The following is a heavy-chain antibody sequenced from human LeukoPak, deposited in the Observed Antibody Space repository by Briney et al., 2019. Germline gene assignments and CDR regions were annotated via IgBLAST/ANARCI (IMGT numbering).Heavy chain of an antibody. CDR3: ARTRDSGSLDF. V-gene: IGHV4-59*01. Sequence: PSETLSLTCTVSSGPISGNYWSWIRQPPGKGLEWIGYIYYNGFTNYNPSLKSRIAISVDSSKNQFSLKLSSVTAADTAVYYCARTRDSGSLDFWGQGTPVTVSS. CDR2: IYYNGFT. CDR1: SGPISGNY. D-gene: IGHD3-10*01. J-gene: IGHJ4*02.